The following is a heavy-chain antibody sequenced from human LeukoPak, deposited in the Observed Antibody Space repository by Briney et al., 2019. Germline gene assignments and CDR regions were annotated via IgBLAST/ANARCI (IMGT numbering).Heavy chain of an antibody. CDR3: ARDLYSSSHSVYYYYGMGV. D-gene: IGHD2-2*01. J-gene: IGHJ6*02. CDR2: INPNSGGT. CDR1: GYTFTGYY. Sequence: ASVKVSCKASGYTFTGYYMHWVRQAPGQGLEWMGWINPNSGGTNYAQKFQGRVTMTRDTSISTAYMELRSLRSDDTAVYYCARDLYSSSHSVYYYYGMGVWGQGTTVTVS. V-gene: IGHV1-2*02.